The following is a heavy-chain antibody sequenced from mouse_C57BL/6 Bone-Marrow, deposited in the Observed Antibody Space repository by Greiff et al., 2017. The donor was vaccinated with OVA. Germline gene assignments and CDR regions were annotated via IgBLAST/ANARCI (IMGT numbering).Heavy chain of an antibody. D-gene: IGHD1-1*01. J-gene: IGHJ4*01. V-gene: IGHV14-4*01. CDR2: IDPENGDT. Sequence: VQLQQSGAELVRPGASVKLSCTASGFNIKDDYMHWVKQRPEQGLEWIGWIDPENGDTEYASKFQGKATITADTSSNTAYLQLSSLTAEDTAVYYCTTSTPMDYWGQGTSVTVSS. CDR1: GFNIKDDY. CDR3: TTSTPMDY.